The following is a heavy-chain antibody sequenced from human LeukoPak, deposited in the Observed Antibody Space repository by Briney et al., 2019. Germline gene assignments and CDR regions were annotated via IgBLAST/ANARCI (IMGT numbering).Heavy chain of an antibody. D-gene: IGHD1-26*01. CDR2: INHSGST. V-gene: IGHV4-34*01. CDR1: GGTFSGYY. Sequence: PSEPMSLTCAVYGGTFSGYYRRSIRPPPGKGMGWKGEINHSGSTNYNPSLKSRVTISVDTSKNQCSLKLSSVTAADTAVYYCARGVVGATTDYWGQGTLVTVSS. CDR3: ARGVVGATTDY. J-gene: IGHJ4*02.